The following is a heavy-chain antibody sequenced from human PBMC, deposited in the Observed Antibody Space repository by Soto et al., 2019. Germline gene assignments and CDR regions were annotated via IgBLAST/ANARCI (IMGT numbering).Heavy chain of an antibody. CDR1: GDSISSYY. V-gene: IGHV4-4*07. Sequence: QVHLQESGPGLVKPSETLSLTCTVSGDSISSYYWSWIRQPAGKGLEWIGRFSTTGSTDYNPPLKSRVTVSVDTSKNQFSLKLNSVTAADTAIYFCARGAYGSGSSPNWFDPWGQGTVVPVSS. CDR2: FSTTGST. CDR3: ARGAYGSGSSPNWFDP. J-gene: IGHJ5*02. D-gene: IGHD3-10*01.